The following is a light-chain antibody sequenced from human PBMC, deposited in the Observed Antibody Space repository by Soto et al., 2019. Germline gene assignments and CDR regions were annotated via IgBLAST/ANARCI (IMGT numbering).Light chain of an antibody. CDR2: DVS. J-gene: IGLJ7*01. CDR1: RSDVGGYKF. Sequence: QSALTQPASVSGSPGQSITISCTGSRSDVGGYKFVSWYQQHPGKAPKLIIYDVSDRPSGVSNRFSGSKSGSTASLTIAGLQPEDEADYYCSSYTSISTVLFGGGTQLTVL. V-gene: IGLV2-14*03. CDR3: SSYTSISTVL.